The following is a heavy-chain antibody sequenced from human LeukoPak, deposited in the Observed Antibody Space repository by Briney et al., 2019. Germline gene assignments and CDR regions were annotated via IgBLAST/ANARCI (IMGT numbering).Heavy chain of an antibody. Sequence: GGSLRLSCAASGFTFSDYYMSWIRQAPGTGLEGVSYISSSGSTIYYADSVKGRFTISRDNAKNSLYLQMNSLRAEDTAVYYCARDQSEYYGSGSYYLDYWGQGTLVTVSS. J-gene: IGHJ4*02. CDR2: ISSSGSTI. D-gene: IGHD3-10*01. V-gene: IGHV3-11*01. CDR3: ARDQSEYYGSGSYYLDY. CDR1: GFTFSDYY.